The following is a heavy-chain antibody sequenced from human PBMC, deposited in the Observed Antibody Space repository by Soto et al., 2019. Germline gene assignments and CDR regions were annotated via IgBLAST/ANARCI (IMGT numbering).Heavy chain of an antibody. V-gene: IGHV3-21*01. CDR2: ISSSSSYI. CDR1: GFTFSSYS. J-gene: IGHJ4*02. CDR3: ARSTDYGDTLDY. Sequence: EVQLVESGGGLVKPGGSLRLSCAASGFTFSSYSMNWVRQAPGKWLEWVSSISSSSSYIYYADSVKGRFTISRDNDNNSLYLQMNSLRAEDTAVYYCARSTDYGDTLDYWGQVTLVTVSS. D-gene: IGHD4-17*01.